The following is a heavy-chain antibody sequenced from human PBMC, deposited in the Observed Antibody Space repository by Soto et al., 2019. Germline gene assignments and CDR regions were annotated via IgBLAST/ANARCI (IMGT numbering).Heavy chain of an antibody. J-gene: IGHJ4*02. D-gene: IGHD2-15*01. CDR2: IYYSGST. CDR1: GGSTSSYY. V-gene: IGHV4-59*01. CDR3: AATPRY. Sequence: QVQLQESGPGLVKPSETLSLTCSVSGGSTSSYYWSWIRQPPGKGLEWIGYIYYSGSTHYSPSLKSRVPMSIDTSQNQVSLTLTSVTTADTAVYYCAATPRYWGQGTLVTVSS.